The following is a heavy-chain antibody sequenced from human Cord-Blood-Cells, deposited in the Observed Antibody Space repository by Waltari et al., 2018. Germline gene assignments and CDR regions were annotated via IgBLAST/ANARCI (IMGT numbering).Heavy chain of an antibody. CDR3: ARGPYPRRVVVPAAIYY. D-gene: IGHD2-2*01. V-gene: IGHV1-2*02. CDR2: INPNSGGT. Sequence: QVQLVQSGAEVKKPGASVKVSCKASGYTFTGHYMHWVLQAPGQGLEWMGWINPNSGGTNYAQKFQGRVTMTRDTSISTAYMELSRLRSDDTAVYYCARGPYPRRVVVPAAIYYWGQGTLVTVSS. J-gene: IGHJ4*02. CDR1: GYTFTGHY.